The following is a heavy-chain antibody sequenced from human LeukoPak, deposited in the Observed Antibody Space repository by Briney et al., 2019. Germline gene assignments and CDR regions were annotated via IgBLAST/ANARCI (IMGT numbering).Heavy chain of an antibody. CDR3: ARDYDSSGYYYLGALDI. V-gene: IGHV3-11*04. CDR1: GFTFSDYY. D-gene: IGHD3-22*01. CDR2: ISSSGSTI. Sequence: GGSLRLSCAASGFTFSDYYMSWIRQAPGKGLEWVSSISSSGSTIYYADSVKGRFTISRDNAKNSLYLQMNSLRAEDTAVYYCARDYDSSGYYYLGALDIWGQGTMVTVSS. J-gene: IGHJ3*02.